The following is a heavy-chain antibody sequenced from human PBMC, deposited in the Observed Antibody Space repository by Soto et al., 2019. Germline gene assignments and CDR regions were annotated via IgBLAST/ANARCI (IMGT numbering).Heavy chain of an antibody. J-gene: IGHJ4*02. CDR3: ARVSGSYWPFDY. CDR2: INPSDGRT. CDR1: GYTFTNYD. Sequence: ASVKVSCKASGYTFTNYDLHWVRQAPGQGLEWMGIINPSDGRTTYTQKFQGRITMIRDTSTSTVYMELSSLRSEDTAVYYCARVSGSYWPFDYWGQGTQVTVSS. D-gene: IGHD1-26*01. V-gene: IGHV1-46*01.